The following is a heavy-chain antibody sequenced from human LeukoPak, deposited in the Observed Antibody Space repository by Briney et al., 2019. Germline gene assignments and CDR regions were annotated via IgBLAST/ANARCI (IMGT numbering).Heavy chain of an antibody. D-gene: IGHD3-9*01. CDR1: GYTFTSYD. Sequence: ASVKVSCKASGYTFTSYDINWVRQATGQGLEWMGWMNPNSGNTGYAQKFQGRVTMTRNTSISTAYMELSSLRSEDTAVYYCARWSFDWLPIPVDYGMDVWGQGTTVTVSS. CDR3: ARWSFDWLPIPVDYGMDV. CDR2: MNPNSGNT. V-gene: IGHV1-8*01. J-gene: IGHJ6*02.